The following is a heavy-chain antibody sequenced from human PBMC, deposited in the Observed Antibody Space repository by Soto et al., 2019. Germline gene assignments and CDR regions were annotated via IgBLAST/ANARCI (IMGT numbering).Heavy chain of an antibody. V-gene: IGHV1-18*01. CDR1: GYTFTSYG. D-gene: IGHD2-2*01. CDR3: ARRRPSYCSSTSCYEDA. CDR2: ISAYNGNT. Sequence: QVQLVQSGAEVKKPGASVKVSCKASGYTFTSYGISWVRQAPGQGLEWMGWISAYNGNTNYAQKLQGRVTMTTDTSTRTAYMELRSLRSDDTAVYYCARRRPSYCSSTSCYEDAWGQGTLVTVSS. J-gene: IGHJ5*02.